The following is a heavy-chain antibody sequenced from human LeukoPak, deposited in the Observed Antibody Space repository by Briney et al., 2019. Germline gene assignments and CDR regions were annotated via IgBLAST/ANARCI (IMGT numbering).Heavy chain of an antibody. D-gene: IGHD3-3*01. CDR2: INPSGGST. CDR1: GYTFTSYY. V-gene: IGHV1-46*01. Sequence: ASVKVSCKASGYTFTSYYMHWVRQAPGQGLEWMGIINPSGGSTSYAQKFQGRVTMTRDTSTSTVYTELSSLRSEDTAVYYCARVKGPERLTIFGVVRGSHGMDVWGQGTTVTVSS. CDR3: ARVKGPERLTIFGVVRGSHGMDV. J-gene: IGHJ6*02.